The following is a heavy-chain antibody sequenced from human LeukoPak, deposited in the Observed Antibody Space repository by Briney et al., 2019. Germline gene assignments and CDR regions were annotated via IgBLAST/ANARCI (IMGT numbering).Heavy chain of an antibody. CDR3: ARRASYYDFWSGYDLYYYGMDV. CDR1: GFTFSSYS. CDR2: ISSSSSYI. V-gene: IGHV3-21*01. J-gene: IGHJ6*02. Sequence: GGSLRLSCAASGFTFSSYSMNWVRQAPGKVLEWVSSISSSSSYIYYADSVKGRFTISRDNAKDSLYLQMNSLRAEDTAVYYCARRASYYDFWSGYDLYYYGMDVWGQGTTVTVSS. D-gene: IGHD3-3*01.